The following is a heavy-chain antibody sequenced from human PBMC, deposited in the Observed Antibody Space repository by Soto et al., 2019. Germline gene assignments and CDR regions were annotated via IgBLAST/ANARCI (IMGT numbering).Heavy chain of an antibody. J-gene: IGHJ6*02. D-gene: IGHD3-10*01. CDR3: ARPLTRGGYYYSGMDV. V-gene: IGHV1-46*01. CDR2: INPSGGST. CDR1: GYSLTGDF. Sequence: ASVKRSCTASGYSLTGDFMHWGRQAPGQGLEWMGIINPSGGSTSYAQKFQGRVTMTRDTSTSTVYMELSSLRSEDTAVYYCARPLTRGGYYYSGMDVWGQRTTVTVSS.